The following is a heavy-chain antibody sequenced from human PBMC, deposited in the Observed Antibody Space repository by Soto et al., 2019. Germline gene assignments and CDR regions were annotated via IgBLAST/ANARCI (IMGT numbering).Heavy chain of an antibody. D-gene: IGHD3-10*01. CDR1: GGSVSSGSYY. V-gene: IGHV4-61*01. CDR2: IYYSGST. CDR3: ARDILLWFGELRGGMDV. Sequence: QVQLQESGPGLVKPSETLSLTCTVSGGSVSSGSYYWSWIRQPPGKGLEWIGYIYYSGSTNYNPSLKSRVTISVDMSKNQFSLKLSSVTAADTAVYYCARDILLWFGELRGGMDVWGQGTTVTVSS. J-gene: IGHJ6*02.